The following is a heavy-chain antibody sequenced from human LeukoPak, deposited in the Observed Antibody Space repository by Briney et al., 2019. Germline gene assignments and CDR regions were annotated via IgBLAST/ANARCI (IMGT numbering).Heavy chain of an antibody. CDR2: IIPILGIA. CDR3: AREAHYYDSSGSFDY. D-gene: IGHD3-22*01. V-gene: IGHV1-69*10. CDR1: GGTFSSYT. J-gene: IGHJ4*02. Sequence: ASVKVSCKASGGTFSSYTISWVRQAPGQGLEWMGRIIPILGIANYAPKFQGRVTITADKSTSTAYMELSSLRSEDTAVYYCAREAHYYDSSGSFDYWGQGTLVTVSS.